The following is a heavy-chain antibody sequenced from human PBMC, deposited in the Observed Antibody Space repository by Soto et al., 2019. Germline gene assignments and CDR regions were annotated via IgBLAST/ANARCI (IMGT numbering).Heavy chain of an antibody. CDR2: IYYSGST. J-gene: IGHJ4*02. V-gene: IGHV4-39*01. Sequence: SETLSLTCTVSGGSISSSSYYWGWIRQPPGKGLEWIGNIYYSGSTYYSPSLKSRVTISVDTSKNQFSLKLSSVTATDTAVYNCTRGGTLWNRGYWGQGTLVTVPS. CDR1: GGSISSSSYY. CDR3: TRGGTLWNRGY. D-gene: IGHD1-1*01.